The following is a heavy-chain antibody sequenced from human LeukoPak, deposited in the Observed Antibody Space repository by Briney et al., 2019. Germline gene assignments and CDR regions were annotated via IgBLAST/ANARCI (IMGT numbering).Heavy chain of an antibody. D-gene: IGHD1-1*01. CDR3: ARGNGNVGGRLDP. Sequence: HTGGSLTLSCAASGFSVSGIHMNCVRQAPGKNLEWVSGLYSGGATYYSDSLGGIFTISRDPSKNTVYLQMTSLRVDDSAIYYGARGNGNVGGRLDPWGQGTRVTVSS. J-gene: IGHJ5*02. CDR1: GFSVSGIH. CDR2: LYSGGAT. V-gene: IGHV3-66*01.